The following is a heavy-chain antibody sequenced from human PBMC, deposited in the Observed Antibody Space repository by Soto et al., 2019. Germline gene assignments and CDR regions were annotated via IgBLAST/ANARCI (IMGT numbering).Heavy chain of an antibody. CDR1: AGTFSSYA. J-gene: IGHJ6*02. D-gene: IGHD3-9*01. CDR3: ARDNRFRRYDILTGYIAGDYYGMDV. CDR2: IIPIFGTA. V-gene: IGHV1-69*13. Sequence: SVNVSCKASAGTFSSYAISWVRQAPGQGLEWMGGIIPIFGTANYAQKFQGRVTITADESTSTAYMELSSLRSEDTAVYYCARDNRFRRYDILTGYIAGDYYGMDVWTQRTTVPVSS.